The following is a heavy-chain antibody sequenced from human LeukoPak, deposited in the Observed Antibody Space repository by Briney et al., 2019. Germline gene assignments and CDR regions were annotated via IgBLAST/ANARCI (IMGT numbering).Heavy chain of an antibody. CDR1: GYTFISYG. Sequence: ASVKVSCKASGYTFISYGISWVRQAPGQGLEWMGWISAYNGNTNYAQKFQGRVTMATDTSTSTTYLDLRSLKSDDTAVYYCVRAMNDYGDFVDVFDVWGQGTLVTVGS. D-gene: IGHD4-17*01. J-gene: IGHJ3*01. CDR3: VRAMNDYGDFVDVFDV. V-gene: IGHV1-18*01. CDR2: ISAYNGNT.